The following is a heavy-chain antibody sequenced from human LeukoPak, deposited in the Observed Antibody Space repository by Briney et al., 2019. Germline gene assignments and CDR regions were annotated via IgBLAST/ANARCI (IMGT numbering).Heavy chain of an antibody. J-gene: IGHJ6*03. CDR3: TRAGRLGYSSAWVASPRIYHYKDA. V-gene: IGHV3-23*01. Sequence: GGSLRLSCAGSGFPFSSYAMGWVRPAPGKGLEWVSGIRGSGGSTEYADSVKGRFTISRDNTKNTLFLQMNSLTVEDTAVYYCTRAGRLGYSSAWVASPRIYHYKDAWGKGTTVIVSS. D-gene: IGHD6-19*01. CDR2: IRGSGGST. CDR1: GFPFSSYA.